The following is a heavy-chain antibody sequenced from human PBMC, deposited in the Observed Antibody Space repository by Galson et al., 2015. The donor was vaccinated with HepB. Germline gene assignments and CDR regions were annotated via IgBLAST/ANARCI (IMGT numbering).Heavy chain of an antibody. CDR1: GFTFSSYG. CDR3: ARDYGSGGYRYFDY. J-gene: IGHJ4*02. V-gene: IGHV3-33*01. CDR2: IWYDGSNK. D-gene: IGHD3-10*01. Sequence: SLRLSCAASGFTFSSYGMHWVRQAPGKGLEWVAVIWYDGSNKYYADSVKGRFTISRDNSKNTLYLQMNSLRAEDTAVYYCARDYGSGGYRYFDYWGQGTLVTVSS.